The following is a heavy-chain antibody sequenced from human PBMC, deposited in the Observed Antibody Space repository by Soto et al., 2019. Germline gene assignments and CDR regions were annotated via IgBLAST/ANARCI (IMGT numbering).Heavy chain of an antibody. J-gene: IGHJ6*02. V-gene: IGHV4-31*03. CDR1: GGSISSGGYY. CDR2: IYYSGST. D-gene: IGHD6-13*01. CDR3: ARDKEAAAGTFPIGYYYGMDV. Sequence: SETLSLTCTVSGGSISSGGYYWSWIRQHPGKGLEWIGYIYYSGSTYYNPSLKSRVTISVDTSKNQFSLKLSSVTAADTAVYYCARDKEAAAGTFPIGYYYGMDVWGQGTTVTVSS.